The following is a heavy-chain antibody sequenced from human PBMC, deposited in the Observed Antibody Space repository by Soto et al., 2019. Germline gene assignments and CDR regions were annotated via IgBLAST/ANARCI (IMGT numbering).Heavy chain of an antibody. V-gene: IGHV4-34*01. CDR2: INHSGST. CDR1: GGSFSGYY. CDR3: ARALVDVTTLGQSVGERPSSRVYYFDY. Sequence: QVQLQQWGAGLLKPSETLSLTCAVYGGSFSGYYWSWIRQPPGKGLEWIGEINHSGSTNYNPSLKSRVTISVDTSKNQFSLKLSSVTAADTAVYYCARALVDVTTLGQSVGERPSSRVYYFDYWGQGTLVTVSS. J-gene: IGHJ4*02. D-gene: IGHD4-17*01.